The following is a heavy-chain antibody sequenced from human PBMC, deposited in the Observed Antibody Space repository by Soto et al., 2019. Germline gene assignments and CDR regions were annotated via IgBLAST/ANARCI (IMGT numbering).Heavy chain of an antibody. Sequence: QVQLVQSGAEVEKPGSSVKVSCKASGGTFSSYTISWVRQAPGQGLEWMGRIMPILAIANYAQKFQGRVTITADKSSCSAYQVLSRLRSEDTVVYCCLFFKRNSNLIDYWGQGTLVTVSS. V-gene: IGHV1-69*02. D-gene: IGHD1-7*01. CDR1: GGTFSSYT. CDR3: LFFKRNSNLIDY. CDR2: IMPILAIA. J-gene: IGHJ4*02.